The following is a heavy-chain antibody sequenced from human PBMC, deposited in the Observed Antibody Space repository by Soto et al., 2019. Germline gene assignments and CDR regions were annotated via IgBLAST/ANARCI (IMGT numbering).Heavy chain of an antibody. Sequence: QLQLQESGPGLVKPSETLSLTCTVSGGSISSSSYYWGWIRQPPGKGLEWIGSIYYSGSTYYNPSLKSRVTISVDTSKNQFSLKLSSVTAADTAVYYCASETYYYDSSGLLNHMDVWGQGTTVTVSS. CDR1: GGSISSSSYY. V-gene: IGHV4-39*01. D-gene: IGHD3-22*01. CDR3: ASETYYYDSSGLLNHMDV. J-gene: IGHJ6*02. CDR2: IYYSGST.